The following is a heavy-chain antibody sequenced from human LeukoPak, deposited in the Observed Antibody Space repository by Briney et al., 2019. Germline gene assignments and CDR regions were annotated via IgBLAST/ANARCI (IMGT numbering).Heavy chain of an antibody. CDR2: ISAYNGNT. D-gene: IGHD3-10*01. CDR3: ARDLRSMVRGVITLDP. CDR1: GYTFTSYD. V-gene: IGHV1-18*01. Sequence: GASVKVSCKASGYTFTSYDISWVRQAPGQGLEWMGWISAYNGNTNYAQKLQGRVTLTTDTSTSTAYMDLRSLRSDDTAVYYCARDLRSMVRGVITLDPWGQGTLVTVSS. J-gene: IGHJ5*02.